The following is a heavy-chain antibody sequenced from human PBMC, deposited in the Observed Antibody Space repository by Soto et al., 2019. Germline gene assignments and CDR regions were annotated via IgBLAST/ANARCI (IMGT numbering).Heavy chain of an antibody. CDR3: ARPVHDHSVHYFGGLDV. CDR1: GGSISDSLW. Sequence: QVQLQESGPGLVKPSGTLSVTCAVSGGSISDSLWWNWVRQPPGKGLQWIGEIYQSGSTHYSPSLKSRVTISIDKSNNLLSLRLTSVTAADTAVYYCARPVHDHSVHYFGGLDVWGPGTTVTVSS. J-gene: IGHJ6*02. V-gene: IGHV4-4*02. D-gene: IGHD3-22*01. CDR2: IYQSGST.